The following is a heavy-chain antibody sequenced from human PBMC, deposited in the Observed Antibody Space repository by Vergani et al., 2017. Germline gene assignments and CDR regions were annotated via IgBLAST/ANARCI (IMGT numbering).Heavy chain of an antibody. CDR2: VYTSGMT. Sequence: QVQLQESGPRLVRPSQTLSLTCTVSGGSINTGAYYWSWIRQPAGKGLEWIGRVYTSGMTNYNPSLKSRVTILVDRSKSQLSLTLTSVPAGDTAVYFCARELSYYYGSGSDDYNPYYDEGMDVWGPGTTVTVSS. CDR1: GGSINTGAYY. V-gene: IGHV4-61*02. J-gene: IGHJ6*02. D-gene: IGHD3-10*01. CDR3: ARELSYYYGSGSDDYNPYYDEGMDV.